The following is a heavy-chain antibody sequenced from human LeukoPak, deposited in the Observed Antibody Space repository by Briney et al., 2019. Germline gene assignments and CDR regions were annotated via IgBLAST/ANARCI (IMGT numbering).Heavy chain of an antibody. CDR1: GFTFDDYA. D-gene: IGHD6-13*01. J-gene: IGHJ6*03. CDR3: AKDGRYSSSWYRKLNYYYYMDV. CDR2: ISWDGGST. Sequence: PGGSLRLSCAASGFTFDDYAMHWVRQAPGKGLEWVSLISWDGGSTYYADSVKGRFTISRDNSKNSLYLQMNSLRAEDTALYYCAKDGRYSSSWYRKLNYYYYMDVWGKGTTVTVSS. V-gene: IGHV3-43D*03.